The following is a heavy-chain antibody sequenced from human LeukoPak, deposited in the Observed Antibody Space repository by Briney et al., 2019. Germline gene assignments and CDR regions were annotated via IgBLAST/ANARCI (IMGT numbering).Heavy chain of an antibody. V-gene: IGHV3-48*01. CDR2: ISSSSSTI. D-gene: IGHD3-16*01. J-gene: IGHJ3*02. Sequence: GGSLRLSCAASGFTFSSYSMNWVRQGPGKGLEWVSYISSSSSTIYYADSVKGRFTVSRDNAKNSLYLQMNSLRAHDMALYYCAKTQYDYVWGSFHGGAFDIWGQGTMVTVSS. CDR3: AKTQYDYVWGSFHGGAFDI. CDR1: GFTFSSYS.